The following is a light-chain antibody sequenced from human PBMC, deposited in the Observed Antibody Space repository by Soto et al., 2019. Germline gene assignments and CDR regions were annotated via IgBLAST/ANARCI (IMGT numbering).Light chain of an antibody. CDR2: GAS. CDR1: QSVSSSY. V-gene: IGKV3-20*01. Sequence: EIVLTQSPGTLSLSPGERATLSCRASQSVSSSYLAWYQQKSGQAPRLLIYGASSRATGIPDRFSGSGSGTDFTLTISRLEPEDFVVYYCQQYGSSPQTFGQGTKVEIK. J-gene: IGKJ1*01. CDR3: QQYGSSPQT.